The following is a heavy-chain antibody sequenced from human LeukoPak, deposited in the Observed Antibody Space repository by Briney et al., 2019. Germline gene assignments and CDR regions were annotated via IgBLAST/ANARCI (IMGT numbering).Heavy chain of an antibody. J-gene: IGHJ4*02. CDR1: GYTFTKFG. D-gene: IGHD6-13*01. CDR2: ISTYNGDT. Sequence: ASVKVSCKGSGYTFTKFGITWVRQAPGQGLEWMGWISTYNGDTKYAQKLQGRVTMTRDTSTNTAYMELRSLRSDDTAVYYRARDPSNSSGRYIFFDFRGQRTLVAVSS. CDR3: ARDPSNSSGRYIFFDF. V-gene: IGHV1-18*01.